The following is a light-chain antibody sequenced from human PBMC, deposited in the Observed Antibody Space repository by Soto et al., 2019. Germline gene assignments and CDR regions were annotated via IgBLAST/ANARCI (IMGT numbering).Light chain of an antibody. CDR2: EGS. V-gene: IGLV2-23*01. Sequence: QCVLTQPASMCGSPGQSITFSCTGTSSDVGTYNLVSWYQQHPGKAPQLIIYEGSKRPSGVSNRFSGSRSGNTASLTISGLQAEDEAHYYCCSYAGISTFVVFGGGTKLTV. J-gene: IGLJ2*01. CDR1: SSDVGTYNL. CDR3: CSYAGISTFVV.